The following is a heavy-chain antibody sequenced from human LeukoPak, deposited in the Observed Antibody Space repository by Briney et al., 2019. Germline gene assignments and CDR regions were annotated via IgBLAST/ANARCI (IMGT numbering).Heavy chain of an antibody. CDR1: GFTFSNAW. J-gene: IGHJ4*02. D-gene: IGHD2-21*02. CDR2: IKSKTDGGTT. CDR3: TTEDSGEHIVVVTATYYFDY. Sequence: GGSLRLSCAASGFTFSNAWMSWVRQAPGKGLEWVSRIKSKTDGGTTDYAAPVKGRFTISRDDSKNTLYLQMNSLETEDTAVYYCTTEDSGEHIVVVTATYYFDYWGRGTLVTVSS. V-gene: IGHV3-15*01.